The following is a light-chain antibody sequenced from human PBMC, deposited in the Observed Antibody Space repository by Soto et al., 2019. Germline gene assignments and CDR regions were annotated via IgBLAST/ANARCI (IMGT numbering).Light chain of an antibody. CDR2: DSN. CDR3: GTWDSSLSAVV. CDR1: RSNIGNNY. Sequence: QSVLTQPPSVSAAPGQKFTIACSGSRSNIGNNYVSWYQQLPGTAPKLLIYDSNKRPSGIPDRFSGSKSGTSATLGITGLQTGDEADYYCGTWDSSLSAVVFGGRTKVTVL. J-gene: IGLJ2*01. V-gene: IGLV1-51*01.